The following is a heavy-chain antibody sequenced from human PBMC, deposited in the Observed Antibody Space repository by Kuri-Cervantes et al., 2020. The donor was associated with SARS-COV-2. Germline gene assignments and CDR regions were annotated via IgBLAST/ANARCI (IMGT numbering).Heavy chain of an antibody. V-gene: IGHV3-30*04. CDR1: GFTFSSYA. CDR2: ISYDGSNK. Sequence: GESLKISCAASGFTFSSYAMHWVRQAPGKGLEWVAVISYDGSNKYYADSVKGRFTISRDNSKNTLYLQMNSLRAEDTAVYYCARGGRYCSSTSCYAHDYWGQGTLVTSPQ. J-gene: IGHJ4*02. CDR3: ARGGRYCSSTSCYAHDY. D-gene: IGHD2-2*01.